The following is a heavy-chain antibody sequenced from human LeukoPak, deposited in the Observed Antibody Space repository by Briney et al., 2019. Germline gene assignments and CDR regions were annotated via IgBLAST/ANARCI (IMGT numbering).Heavy chain of an antibody. J-gene: IGHJ6*03. CDR1: GFPFSNYW. CDR2: IKQDGGEK. CDR3: ARAEGDYYYYFYMDV. Sequence: GGSLRLSCAASGFPFSNYWMSWVRQAPGKGLEWAANIKQDGGEKYCVDSVKGRFTTSRDNGKNSLYLQMNSLRAEDTAVYYCARAEGDYYYYFYMDVWGKGTTVTVSS. V-gene: IGHV3-7*01.